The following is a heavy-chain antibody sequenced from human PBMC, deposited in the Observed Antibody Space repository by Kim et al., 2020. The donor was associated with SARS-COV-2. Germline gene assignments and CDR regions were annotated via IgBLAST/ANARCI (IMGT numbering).Heavy chain of an antibody. CDR3: ARDLHYGGNWYFDL. J-gene: IGHJ2*01. CDR2: ISSSSTI. D-gene: IGHD4-17*01. CDR1: GFTFSSYS. Sequence: GGSLRLSCAASGFTFSSYSMNWVRQAPGKGLEWVSYISSSSTIYYADSVKGRFTISRDNAKNSLYLQMNSLRDEDTAVYYCARDLHYGGNWYFDLWGRGT. V-gene: IGHV3-48*02.